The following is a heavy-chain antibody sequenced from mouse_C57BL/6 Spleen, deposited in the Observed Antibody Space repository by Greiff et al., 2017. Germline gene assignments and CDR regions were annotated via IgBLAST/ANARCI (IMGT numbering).Heavy chain of an antibody. CDR3: ARYWDYDGVDY. J-gene: IGHJ2*01. CDR1: GFTFTDYY. V-gene: IGHV7-3*01. CDR2: IRNKANGYTT. Sequence: EVKLVESGGGLVQPGGSLSLSCAASGFTFTDYYMSWVRQPPGKALEWLGFIRNKANGYTTEYSASVKGRFTISRDNSQSILYLQMNALRAEDSATYYCARYWDYDGVDYWGQGTTLTVSS. D-gene: IGHD2-4*01.